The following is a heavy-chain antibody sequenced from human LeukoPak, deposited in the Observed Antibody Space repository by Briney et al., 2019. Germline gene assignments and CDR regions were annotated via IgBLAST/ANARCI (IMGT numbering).Heavy chain of an antibody. J-gene: IGHJ4*02. CDR2: IKQDGSEK. V-gene: IGHV3-7*03. Sequence: GGSLRLSCAASGFTFSSYWMSWVRQAPGKGLEWVANIKQDGSEKYYVDSVKGRFTISRDNAKNSLYLQMNGLRAEDTAVYYCARGVKWELEVYDYWGQGTLVTVSS. CDR3: ARGVKWELEVYDY. D-gene: IGHD1-26*01. CDR1: GFTFSSYW.